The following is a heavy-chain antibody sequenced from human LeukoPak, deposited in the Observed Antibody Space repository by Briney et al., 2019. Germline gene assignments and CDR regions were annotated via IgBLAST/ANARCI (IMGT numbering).Heavy chain of an antibody. J-gene: IGHJ6*03. V-gene: IGHV4-59*01. D-gene: IGHD2-8*01. CDR1: GGSISGYY. CDR2: IYYSGST. CDR3: AREVMVYTIPLNYYYMDV. Sequence: SETLSHTCTVSGGSISGYYWSWIRQPPGKRLEWIGCIYYSGSTNYNPSLKSRVTISVDTSKNQFSLKLSSVTAADTAVYYCAREVMVYTIPLNYYYMDVWGRGTTVTVSS.